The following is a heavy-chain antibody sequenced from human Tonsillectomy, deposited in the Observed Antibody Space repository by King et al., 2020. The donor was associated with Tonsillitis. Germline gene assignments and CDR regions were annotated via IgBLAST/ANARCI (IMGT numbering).Heavy chain of an antibody. J-gene: IGHJ4*02. D-gene: IGHD5-18*01. Sequence: VQLVESGGGLVQPGGSLRLSCAASGFTFSNYAMSWVRQAPGKGLEWVSAISDSGGSTYYADSVKGRFTISRDNSKNTLYLQMSSLRAEDTAVYYCERDSYGYRAVFDYWGQGTLVTVSS. CDR2: ISDSGGST. CDR1: GFTFSNYA. CDR3: ERDSYGYRAVFDY. V-gene: IGHV3-23*04.